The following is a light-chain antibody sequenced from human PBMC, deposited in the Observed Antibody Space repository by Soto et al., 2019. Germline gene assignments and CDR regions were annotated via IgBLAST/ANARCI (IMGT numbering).Light chain of an antibody. CDR2: WAS. V-gene: IGKV4-1*01. CDR1: QSVLYSSNNKNY. J-gene: IGKJ1*01. Sequence: DIVMTQSPDSLAVSLGERATINCKSSQSVLYSSNNKNYLAWYQQKPGQPPKLLIYWASTRESGVPDRFSGSGAGTDFTLTISGLPAEDVALYYCQQYYSTPWAFGQGTKVEIK. CDR3: QQYYSTPWA.